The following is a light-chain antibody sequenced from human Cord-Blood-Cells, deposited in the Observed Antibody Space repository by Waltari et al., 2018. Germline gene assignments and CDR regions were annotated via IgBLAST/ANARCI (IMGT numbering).Light chain of an antibody. V-gene: IGKV4-1*01. J-gene: IGKJ1*01. Sequence: DIVMTQSTDSLAVSLGETATINCKSSESVLYSSNNKNYLSGYQQKPGQTPKLRIYWASTRESGVPDRFIGSRSGTDFTLTISSLQAEDVAVYYCQQYYSTPWTFGQGTKVEIK. CDR2: WAS. CDR3: QQYYSTPWT. CDR1: ESVLYSSNNKNY.